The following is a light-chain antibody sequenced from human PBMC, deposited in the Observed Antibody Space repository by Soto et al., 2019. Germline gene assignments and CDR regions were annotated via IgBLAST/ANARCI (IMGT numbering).Light chain of an antibody. V-gene: IGKV4-1*01. J-gene: IGKJ1*01. CDR3: QQYFNPPLT. Sequence: DIVMTQSPDSLAVSLGERATINCKSSESVLYSPNNKTYLSWYQQRPGQPPKLLIYWAFARESGVPDRFSGSGSGTDFTLTISSLQAEDVAVYYCQQYFNPPLTFGQGTKVEIK. CDR1: ESVLYSPNNKTY. CDR2: WAF.